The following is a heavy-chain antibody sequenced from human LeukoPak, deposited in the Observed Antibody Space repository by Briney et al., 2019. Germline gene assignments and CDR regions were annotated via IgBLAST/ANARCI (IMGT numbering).Heavy chain of an antibody. Sequence: SVKVSCKASGGTFSSYAISWVRQAPGQGLEWMGGIIPIFGTANYAQKFQGRVTITADESTSTAYMELSSLRSEDTAVYYCARARPRILYFRRFDPWGQGTLVTVSS. CDR1: GGTFSSYA. CDR3: ARARPRILYFRRFDP. D-gene: IGHD2-8*01. V-gene: IGHV1-69*13. CDR2: IIPIFGTA. J-gene: IGHJ5*02.